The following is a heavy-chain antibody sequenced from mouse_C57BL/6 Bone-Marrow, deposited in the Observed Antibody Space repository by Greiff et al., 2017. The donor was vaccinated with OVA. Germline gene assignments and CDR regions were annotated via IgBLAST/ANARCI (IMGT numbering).Heavy chain of an antibody. CDR3: ARWDYDGRFAY. CDR2: INPSSGYT. CDR1: GYTFTSYT. Sequence: QVQLQQSGAELARPGASVKMSCKASGYTFTSYTMHWVKQRPGQGLEWIGYINPSSGYTKYNQKFKDKATLTADKSSSTAYMQLSSLTSEDSAVYYCARWDYDGRFAYWGQGTLVTVSA. V-gene: IGHV1-4*01. J-gene: IGHJ3*01. D-gene: IGHD2-4*01.